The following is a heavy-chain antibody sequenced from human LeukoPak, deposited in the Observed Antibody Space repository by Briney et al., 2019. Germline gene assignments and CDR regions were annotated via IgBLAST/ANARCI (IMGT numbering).Heavy chain of an antibody. D-gene: IGHD3-9*01. CDR1: GYTFTSYG. V-gene: IGHV1-18*01. CDR3: ATVSIRYFDCSHNYYYMDV. CDR2: ISAFNGNT. J-gene: IGHJ6*03. Sequence: ASVKVSCKASGYTFTSYGISWVRQAPGQGLEWMGWISAFNGNTNYAQKLQSRVTMTTDTSTTTAYMELRSLRSDDTAVYYCATVSIRYFDCSHNYYYMDVWGKGTTVTVSS.